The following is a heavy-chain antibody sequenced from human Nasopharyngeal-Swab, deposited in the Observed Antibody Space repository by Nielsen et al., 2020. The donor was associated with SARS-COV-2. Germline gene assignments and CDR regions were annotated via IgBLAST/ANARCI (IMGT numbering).Heavy chain of an antibody. J-gene: IGHJ3*02. Sequence: SETLSLTCTVSGGSISSYYWSWIRQPPGKGLERIGYIYYSGSTNYNPSLKSRVTISVDTSKNQFSLKLSSVTAADTAEYYCARVVILTGYYAFDIWGQGTMVTVSS. D-gene: IGHD3-9*01. CDR2: IYYSGST. CDR1: GGSISSYY. CDR3: ARVVILTGYYAFDI. V-gene: IGHV4-59*01.